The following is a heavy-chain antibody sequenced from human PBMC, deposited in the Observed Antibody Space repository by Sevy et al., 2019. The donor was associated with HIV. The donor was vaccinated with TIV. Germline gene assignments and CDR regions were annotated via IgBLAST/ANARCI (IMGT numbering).Heavy chain of an antibody. J-gene: IGHJ4*02. D-gene: IGHD2-15*01. CDR2: ISGSGGST. V-gene: IGHV3-23*01. Sequence: GGSLRLSCAASGFTFSSYAMSWVRQAPGKGLEWVSAISGSGGSTYYADSVKGRFTISRDNSKNTLYLQMNSLRAEDTAVYYCAKPGPYCSGGSCYSLADYLGQGTLVTVSS. CDR3: AKPGPYCSGGSCYSLADY. CDR1: GFTFSSYA.